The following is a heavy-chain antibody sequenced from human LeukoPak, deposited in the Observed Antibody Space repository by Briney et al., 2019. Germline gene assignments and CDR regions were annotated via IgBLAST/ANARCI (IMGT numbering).Heavy chain of an antibody. CDR2: IYPGDSDT. V-gene: IGHV5-51*01. CDR1: GYSFTSYW. CDR3: ARHAYDFWSGIPRYFDL. D-gene: IGHD3-3*01. Sequence: GKSLKISCKGSGYSFTSYWIGWVRQMPGKGLEWMGIIYPGDSDTRYSPSFQGQVTISADKSISTAYLQWSSLKASDTAMYYCARHAYDFWSGIPRYFDLWGRGTLVTVSS. J-gene: IGHJ2*01.